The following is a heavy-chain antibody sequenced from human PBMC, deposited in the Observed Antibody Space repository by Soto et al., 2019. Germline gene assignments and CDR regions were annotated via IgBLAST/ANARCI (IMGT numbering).Heavy chain of an antibody. CDR2: IIPMLAIT. CDR3: ARVGTPTSFDWYDY. D-gene: IGHD3-9*01. Sequence: SVKVSCKASGGTFSNHIITWVRQAPGQGPEWMGRIIPMLAITNYAQKFQGRVTITADKSTTTAYMKVSSLRPEDTAMYYCARVGTPTSFDWYDYWGQGTLVTVSS. CDR1: GGTFSNHI. J-gene: IGHJ4*02. V-gene: IGHV1-69*02.